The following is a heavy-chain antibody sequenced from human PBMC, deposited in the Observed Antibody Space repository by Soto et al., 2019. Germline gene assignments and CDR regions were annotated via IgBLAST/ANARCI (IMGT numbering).Heavy chain of an antibody. J-gene: IGHJ4*02. CDR2: IYHSGST. CDR3: ARKNGDSREYYLDY. Sequence: QVQLKESGPGLVKPSGTLSLTCAVSSGSISSSNWWSWVRQPPGKGLEWIGEIYHSGSTKYNPSLKSRVTISVDKPKNQFSLKLTSVTAAGTAVYYCARKNGDSREYYLDYWGQGTLVTVSS. CDR1: SGSISSSNW. D-gene: IGHD4-17*01. V-gene: IGHV4-4*02.